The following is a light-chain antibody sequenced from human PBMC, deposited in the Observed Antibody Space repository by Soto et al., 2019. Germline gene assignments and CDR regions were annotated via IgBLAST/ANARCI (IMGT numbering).Light chain of an antibody. V-gene: IGKV1-27*01. CDR1: QGISND. CDR3: QKYHSAPLT. Sequence: DIQMTQSPSSLSASVGDRVTITCRASQGISNDFAWYQQKTAKVPKFLLYAASILQSGVPSRVSGSGSGAGFPLTISSLQPGDVATYYCQKYHSAPLTFGGGTKVEIK. CDR2: AAS. J-gene: IGKJ4*01.